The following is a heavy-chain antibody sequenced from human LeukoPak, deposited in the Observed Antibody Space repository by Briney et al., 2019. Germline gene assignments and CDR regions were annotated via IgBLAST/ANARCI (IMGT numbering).Heavy chain of an antibody. CDR3: ARDGYSSGWYGWKGGRYFDY. CDR2: INPSGGST. D-gene: IGHD6-19*01. V-gene: IGHV1-46*01. J-gene: IGHJ4*02. Sequence: ASVKVSCKASGYTFTRYYMHWVRQAPGQGLEWRGIINPSGGSTSYAQKFQGRVTMTRDMSTSTVYMELSSLRSEDTAVYYCARDGYSSGWYGWKGGRYFDYWGQGTLVTVSS. CDR1: GYTFTRYY.